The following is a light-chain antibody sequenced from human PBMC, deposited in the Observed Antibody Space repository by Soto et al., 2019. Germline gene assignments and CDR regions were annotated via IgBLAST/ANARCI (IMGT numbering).Light chain of an antibody. CDR1: QSVGTN. J-gene: IGKJ5*01. CDR2: AAS. V-gene: IGKV3-15*01. Sequence: EIVMTQSPGTLSALPGQSATLPCRASQSVGTNLAWYQQKPGQAPRLLIHAASTRASGVPARFSGSGSGTEFTLTISSLQSEDFAVYYCQQYSTWPPITFGPGTRLE. CDR3: QQYSTWPPIT.